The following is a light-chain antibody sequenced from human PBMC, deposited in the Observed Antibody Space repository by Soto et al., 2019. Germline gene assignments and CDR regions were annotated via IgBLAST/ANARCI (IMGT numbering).Light chain of an antibody. J-gene: IGLJ1*01. CDR3: SSYTSSSTYV. CDR1: SSDVGGYNY. V-gene: IGLV2-14*01. CDR2: EVS. Sequence: LTHPSSVSGSPGQSITISCTGTSSDVGGYNYVSWHQRHPGKAPKLMVYEVSNRPSGVSNRFSGSKSGNTASLTISALQAEDEADYYCSSYTSSSTYVFGTGTKVTVL.